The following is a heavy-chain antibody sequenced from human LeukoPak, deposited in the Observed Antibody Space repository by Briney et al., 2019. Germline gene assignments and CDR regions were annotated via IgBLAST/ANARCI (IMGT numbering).Heavy chain of an antibody. D-gene: IGHD6-13*01. J-gene: IGHJ3*02. CDR3: AREIFSAAGTWDAFDI. CDR2: IKQDGSEK. V-gene: IGHV3-7*01. CDR1: GFTFSSYW. Sequence: GGSLRLSCAASGFTFSSYWMSWVRQAPGKGLEWVANIKQDGSEKYYVDSVKGRFTISRDNAKNSLYLQMNSLRAEDTAVYYCAREIFSAAGTWDAFDIWGQGTMVTVSS.